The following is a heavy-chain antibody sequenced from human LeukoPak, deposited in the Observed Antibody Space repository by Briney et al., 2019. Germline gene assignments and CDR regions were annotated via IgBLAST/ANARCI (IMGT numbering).Heavy chain of an antibody. Sequence: GGSLRLSCAASGFTFSSYGMHWVRQAPGKGLEWVAFIRYDGSNKYYADSVKGRFTISRDNSKNTLYLQMNSLRAEDTAVYYCAKDWLPLVVPAAPGYFDYWGQGTLVTVSS. CDR2: IRYDGSNK. CDR3: AKDWLPLVVPAAPGYFDY. J-gene: IGHJ4*02. D-gene: IGHD2-2*01. V-gene: IGHV3-30*02. CDR1: GFTFSSYG.